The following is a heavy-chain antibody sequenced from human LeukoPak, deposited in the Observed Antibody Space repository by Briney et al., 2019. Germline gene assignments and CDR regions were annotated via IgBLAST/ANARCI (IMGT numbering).Heavy chain of an antibody. V-gene: IGHV3-66*01. CDR2: IYSGGST. J-gene: IGHJ6*02. D-gene: IGHD1-1*01. CDR1: GFTVSSNY. CDR3: ARDLCTTGLNYYYYYGMDV. Sequence: GGSLRLSCAASGFTVSSNYMSWVRQAPGKGLEWVSVIYSGGSTYYADSVKGRFTISRDNSKNTLYLQMNSLRAEDTAVYYCARDLCTTGLNYYYYYGMDVWGQGTTVTVSS.